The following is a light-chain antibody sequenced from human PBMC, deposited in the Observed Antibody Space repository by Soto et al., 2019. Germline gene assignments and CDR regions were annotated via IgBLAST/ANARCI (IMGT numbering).Light chain of an antibody. Sequence: DIQMTQSPSTLSASVGDRVTITCRASQSISTWLAWYQQKPGKAPKLLIYDASSLESGVPSRFSGSGSGTEFTLTISSLQPDDFATYYCQHYNNYSPTFGQETKVDIK. CDR1: QSISTW. V-gene: IGKV1-5*01. J-gene: IGKJ1*01. CDR2: DAS. CDR3: QHYNNYSPT.